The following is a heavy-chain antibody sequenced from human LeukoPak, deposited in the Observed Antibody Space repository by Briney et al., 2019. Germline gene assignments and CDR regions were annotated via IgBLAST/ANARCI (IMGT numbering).Heavy chain of an antibody. CDR1: GFTFSSYE. CDR3: TRDMEYPGAGFDY. CDR2: VYSSGST. V-gene: IGHV4-39*07. Sequence: GSLRLSCAASGFTFSSYEMNWVRQAPGKGLEWIGSVYSSGSTYYNPSLRSQITISVDTSKNQFSLKLTSVAAADTAMYYCTRDMEYPGAGFDYWGQGIPVTVSS. J-gene: IGHJ4*02. D-gene: IGHD3-3*01.